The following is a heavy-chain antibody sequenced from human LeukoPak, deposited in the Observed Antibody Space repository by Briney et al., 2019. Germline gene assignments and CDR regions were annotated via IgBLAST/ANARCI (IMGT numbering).Heavy chain of an antibody. CDR1: GFTFTSYA. CDR2: ISGTGGST. D-gene: IGHD6-13*01. J-gene: IGHJ5*02. V-gene: IGHV3-23*01. CDR3: AKMGAAAGTGSGLWFDP. Sequence: PGGSLRLSCTASGFTFTSYAMSWVRQAPGKGLEWVSVISGTGGSTNHADSVKGRFTISRDNSKNTLYLQMNSLRAEDTAVYYCAKMGAAAGTGSGLWFDPWGQGTLVTVSS.